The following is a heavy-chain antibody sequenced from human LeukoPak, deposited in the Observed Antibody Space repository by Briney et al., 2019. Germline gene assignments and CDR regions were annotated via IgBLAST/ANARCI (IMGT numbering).Heavy chain of an antibody. Sequence: PSETLSLTCTVSGGSISSYYWSWIRRPPGKGLEWIGYIYYSGSTNYNPSLKSRVTISVDTSKNHVSLKLSSVTAADTAVYYCARVRDTMVRGVISPWFDPWGQGTLVTVSS. D-gene: IGHD3-10*01. CDR3: ARVRDTMVRGVISPWFDP. J-gene: IGHJ5*02. CDR1: GGSISSYY. CDR2: IYYSGST. V-gene: IGHV4-59*01.